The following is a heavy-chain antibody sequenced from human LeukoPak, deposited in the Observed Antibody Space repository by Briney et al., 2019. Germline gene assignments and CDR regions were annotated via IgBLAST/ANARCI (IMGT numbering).Heavy chain of an antibody. V-gene: IGHV4-4*07. Sequence: SETLSLTCTVSGGSINTYYWTWIRQPAGKGLEWIGRIFSSGSTNYNPSLKSRVTMSVDTSKNQFSLRLSSVTAADTAVYYCATMYDHGSGSYYADALDIWGQGAPVTVFS. J-gene: IGHJ3*02. CDR3: ATMYDHGSGSYYADALDI. CDR1: GGSINTYY. CDR2: IFSSGST. D-gene: IGHD3-10*01.